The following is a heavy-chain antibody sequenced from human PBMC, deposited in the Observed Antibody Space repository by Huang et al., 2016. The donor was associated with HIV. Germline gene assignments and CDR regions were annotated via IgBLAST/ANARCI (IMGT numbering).Heavy chain of an antibody. J-gene: IGHJ4*02. Sequence: QVQLQESGRGLVKPSETLSLTCTVSGGSISSSFYYWGWIRQSPGKGLEWIGSMYYSGSTNYNPSLKSGGTTSADTSNSQFSLKLTSVTAADSAVYYCVRHRPNYDFWSGYYPYFDDWGQGTLVTVSS. CDR1: GGSISSSFYY. CDR3: VRHRPNYDFWSGYYPYFDD. V-gene: IGHV4-39*01. D-gene: IGHD3-3*01. CDR2: MYYSGST.